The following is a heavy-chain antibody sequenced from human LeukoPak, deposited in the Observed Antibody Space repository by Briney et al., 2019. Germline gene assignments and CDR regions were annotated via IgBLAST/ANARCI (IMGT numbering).Heavy chain of an antibody. Sequence: PGGSLRLSCAASGFTFSTYWMSWVRQAPGKGLEWVANIKQDGSEKYYVDSVKGRFTISRDNAKNSLYLQMNSLRAEDTAVYYCASRLGQWLYQNNDYWGQGTLVTVSS. J-gene: IGHJ4*02. CDR1: GFTFSTYW. CDR3: ASRLGQWLYQNNDY. CDR2: IKQDGSEK. D-gene: IGHD6-19*01. V-gene: IGHV3-7*01.